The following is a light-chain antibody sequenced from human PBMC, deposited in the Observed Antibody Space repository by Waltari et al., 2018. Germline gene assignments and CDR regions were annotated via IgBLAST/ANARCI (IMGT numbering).Light chain of an antibody. CDR3: QQYGSSPT. J-gene: IGKJ1*01. Sequence: EIVLTQSQGTLSLSPGERATISCRASQSVSSSYLAWYQQKPGQAPRLLIYGASSRATRVPDRFSGSGSGTDFTLTISRLEPEDCAVYYCQQYGSSPTFGQGTKVEIK. CDR1: QSVSSSY. V-gene: IGKV3-20*01. CDR2: GAS.